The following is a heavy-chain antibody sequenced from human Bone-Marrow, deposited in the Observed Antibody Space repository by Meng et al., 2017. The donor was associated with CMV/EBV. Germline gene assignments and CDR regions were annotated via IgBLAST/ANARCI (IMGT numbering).Heavy chain of an antibody. Sequence: LSLTCAASEFTFSSYSMNWVRQAPGKGLEWVSSISSSSSYIYYADSVKGRFTISRDNAKNSLYLQMNSLRAEDTAVYYCAREKDSGSYQTGDYYYYYGMDVWGQGTTVTVSS. D-gene: IGHD1-26*01. V-gene: IGHV3-21*01. CDR1: EFTFSSYS. J-gene: IGHJ6*02. CDR3: AREKDSGSYQTGDYYYYYGMDV. CDR2: ISSSSSYI.